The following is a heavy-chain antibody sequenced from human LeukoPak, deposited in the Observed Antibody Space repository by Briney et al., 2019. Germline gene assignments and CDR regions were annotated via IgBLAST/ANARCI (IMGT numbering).Heavy chain of an antibody. CDR1: GFTFSSYA. CDR3: AKDPGYYYDSSGYFDY. V-gene: IGHV3-23*01. Sequence: GGSLRLSCAASGFTFSSYAMSWVRQAPGKGLEWVSAIGGSGGSTYYADSVKGRFTISRDNSKNTLYLQMNSLRAEDTAVYYCAKDPGYYYDSSGYFDYWGQGTLVTVSS. CDR2: IGGSGGST. J-gene: IGHJ4*02. D-gene: IGHD3-22*01.